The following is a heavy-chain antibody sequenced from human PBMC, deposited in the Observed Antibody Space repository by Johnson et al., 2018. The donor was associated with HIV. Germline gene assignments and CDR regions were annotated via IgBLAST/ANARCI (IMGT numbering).Heavy chain of an antibody. CDR2: ISGSGGST. CDR3: ARENYDYVWESYRKGGAFDI. CDR1: GFTFSSYA. J-gene: IGHJ3*02. D-gene: IGHD3-16*02. Sequence: VQLVESGGGLVQPGGSLRLSCAASGFTFSSYAMSWVRQAPGKGLEWVSAISGSGGSTYYADSVKGRFTISRDNSKNTLYLQMNSLTAEDTAVYYCARENYDYVWESYRKGGAFDIWGQGTMVTVSS. V-gene: IGHV3-23*04.